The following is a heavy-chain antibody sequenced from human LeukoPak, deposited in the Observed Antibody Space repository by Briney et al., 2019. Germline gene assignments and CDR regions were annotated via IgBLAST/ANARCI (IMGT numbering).Heavy chain of an antibody. CDR3: AKSYYYDKLAYY. J-gene: IGHJ4*02. Sequence: PGGSLRLSCAASGFXFSSYAMHWVRQAPGKGLEWVAVISYDGSNKYYADSVKGRFTISRDNSKNTLYLQMNSLRAEDTAVYYCAKSYYYDKLAYYWGQGTLVTVSS. CDR1: GFXFSSYA. D-gene: IGHD3-22*01. V-gene: IGHV3-30*18. CDR2: ISYDGSNK.